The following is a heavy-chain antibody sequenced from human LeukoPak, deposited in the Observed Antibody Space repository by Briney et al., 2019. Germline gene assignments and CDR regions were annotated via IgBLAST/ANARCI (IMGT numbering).Heavy chain of an antibody. V-gene: IGHV3-74*01. J-gene: IGHJ4*02. CDR2: ICPDGTGI. CDR3: VRDFRSADY. Sequence: GGSLRLSCAASGFIFSFYCMHWVRQAPGKGPMWVSRICPDGTGISYADSVRARFTTSRDNAKNTVYLQMNSLREEDTAVYYCVRDFRSADYWGQGTLVTVSS. CDR1: GFIFSFYC.